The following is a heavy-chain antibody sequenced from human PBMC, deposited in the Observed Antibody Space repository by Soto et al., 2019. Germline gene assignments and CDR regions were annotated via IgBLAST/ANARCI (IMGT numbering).Heavy chain of an antibody. CDR2: ISGSGGSA. D-gene: IGHD2-15*01. CDR3: AKGKAIAGTDY. Sequence: GGSLRLSCTVSGFTFSTYVMSWVRQAPGKGLEWVSAISGSGGSAYYADSVKGRFTISRDNSKNTLYLQMNSLRAEDTVVYYCAKGKAIAGTDYWGQGTLVTVSS. CDR1: GFTFSTYV. V-gene: IGHV3-23*01. J-gene: IGHJ4*02.